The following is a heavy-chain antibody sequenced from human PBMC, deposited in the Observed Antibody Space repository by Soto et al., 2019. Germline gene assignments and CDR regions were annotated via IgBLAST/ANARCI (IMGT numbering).Heavy chain of an antibody. CDR2: ISWNSGSI. CDR1: GFPFDDYA. Sequence: GGSLRLSCAASGFPFDDYAMHWVRQAPGKGLEWVSGISWNSGSIGYADSVKGRFTISRDNAKNSLYLQMNSLRAEDTALYYCARDDYGESSLDYWGQGTLVTVSS. D-gene: IGHD4-17*01. CDR3: ARDDYGESSLDY. J-gene: IGHJ4*02. V-gene: IGHV3-9*01.